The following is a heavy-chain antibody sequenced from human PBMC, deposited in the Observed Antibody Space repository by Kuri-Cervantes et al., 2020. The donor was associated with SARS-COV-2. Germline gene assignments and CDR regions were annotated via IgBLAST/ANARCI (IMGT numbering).Heavy chain of an antibody. D-gene: IGHD3-10*01. CDR2: IYYSGST. Sequence: GSLRLSCTVSGGSISSSSYYWGWIRQPPGKGLEWIGSIYYSGSTYYNPSLKSRVTISVDASKNQFSLKLSSVTAADTAVYYCARQGTGYYGSGSYYYYYYGMGVWGQGTTVTVSS. J-gene: IGHJ6*02. V-gene: IGHV4-39*01. CDR3: ARQGTGYYGSGSYYYYYYGMGV. CDR1: GGSISSSSYY.